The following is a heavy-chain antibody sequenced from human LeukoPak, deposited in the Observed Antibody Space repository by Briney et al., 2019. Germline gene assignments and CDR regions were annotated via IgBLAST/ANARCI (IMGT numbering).Heavy chain of an antibody. CDR3: ATDQRYAFDY. CDR1: GFSFTDYP. Sequence: PGGSLRLSCATSGFSFTDYPMNWVRQAPGKGLEWISNIRTTAEGAKYAYYADSVKGRATISRDDGKNTPYLHMNSLRDDDTAVYYCATDQRYAFDYWGQGILVTVSS. D-gene: IGHD3-9*01. CDR2: IRTTAEGAKYA. V-gene: IGHV3-48*02. J-gene: IGHJ4*02.